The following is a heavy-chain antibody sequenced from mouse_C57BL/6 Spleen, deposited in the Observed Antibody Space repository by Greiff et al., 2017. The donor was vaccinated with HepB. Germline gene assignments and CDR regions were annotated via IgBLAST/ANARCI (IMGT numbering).Heavy chain of an antibody. V-gene: IGHV1-81*01. CDR2: IYPRSGNT. D-gene: IGHD2-5*01. Sequence: QVQLKESGAELARPGASVKLSCKASGYTFTSYGISWVKQRTGQGLEWIGEIYPRSGNTYYNEKFKGKATLTADKSSSTAYMELRSLTSEDSAVYFCASYYSKFTFAYWGQGTLVTVSA. J-gene: IGHJ3*01. CDR1: GYTFTSYG. CDR3: ASYYSKFTFAY.